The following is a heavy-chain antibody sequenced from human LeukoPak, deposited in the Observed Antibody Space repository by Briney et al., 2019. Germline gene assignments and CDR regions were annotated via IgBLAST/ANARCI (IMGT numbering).Heavy chain of an antibody. Sequence: ASVKVSCKVSGYTLTELSMHWVRQAPGKGLEWMGGFDPEDGETIYAQKFQGRVTMTEDTSTDTAYMELSSLRSEDTAVYYCARVAYCSSTSCYTRRYFDYWGQGTLVTVSS. J-gene: IGHJ4*02. CDR1: GYTLTELS. V-gene: IGHV1-24*01. CDR3: ARVAYCSSTSCYTRRYFDY. D-gene: IGHD2-2*02. CDR2: FDPEDGET.